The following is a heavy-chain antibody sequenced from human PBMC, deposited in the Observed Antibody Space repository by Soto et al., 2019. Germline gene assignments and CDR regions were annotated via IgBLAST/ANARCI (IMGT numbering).Heavy chain of an antibody. Sequence: ASVKVSCKASGYSFFSYYIHWVRQAPGQGLEWMGRFLASGGNTDCAQRFRGRVSMTRDTSSTNTVSLELTSLTSDDTAVYYCARGGATIFGVIDFWGQGTRVTVSS. CDR2: FLASGGNT. V-gene: IGHV1-46*01. CDR1: GYSFFSYY. CDR3: ARGGATIFGVIDF. J-gene: IGHJ4*02. D-gene: IGHD3-3*02.